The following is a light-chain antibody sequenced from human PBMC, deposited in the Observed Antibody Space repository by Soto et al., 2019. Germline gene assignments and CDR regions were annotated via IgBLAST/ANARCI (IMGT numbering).Light chain of an antibody. J-gene: IGLJ2*01. CDR3: SSYTSSSTLVV. CDR2: EVS. V-gene: IGLV2-14*01. CDR1: SSDVGGYNY. Sequence: QSALTQPDSVSGSPGQSITISCTGTSSDVGGYNYVSWYQQHPGKAPKLMMYEVSTRPSGVSNRFSGTKSGNTASLTISGLQADDEADYYCSSYTSSSTLVVFGGGTKVTVL.